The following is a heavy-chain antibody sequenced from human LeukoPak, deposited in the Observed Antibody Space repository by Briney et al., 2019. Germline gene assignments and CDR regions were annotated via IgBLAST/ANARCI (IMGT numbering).Heavy chain of an antibody. D-gene: IGHD1-26*01. CDR3: ARDATAGATRGDAFDI. Sequence: GGSLRLSCAASGFTFSSYAMSWVRQAPGKGLEWVSGISGGGGSTYYADSVKGRFTISRDSSKNTLYLQMTSLRAEDTAVYYCARDATAGATRGDAFDIWGQGTMVTVSS. CDR1: GFTFSSYA. J-gene: IGHJ3*02. CDR2: ISGGGGST. V-gene: IGHV3-23*01.